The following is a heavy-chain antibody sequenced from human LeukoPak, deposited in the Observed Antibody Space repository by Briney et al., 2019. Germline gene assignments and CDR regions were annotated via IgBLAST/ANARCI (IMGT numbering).Heavy chain of an antibody. CDR3: TVTAAIELDY. Sequence: PGGSLRLSCAASGFTFSSYGMHWVRQAPGKGLEWVAFIRYDGSNKYYADSVKGRFTISRDNSKNTLYLQMNSLRAEDTAVYYCTVTAAIELDYWGQGTLVTVSS. CDR1: GFTFSSYG. J-gene: IGHJ4*02. V-gene: IGHV3-30*02. D-gene: IGHD2-21*02. CDR2: IRYDGSNK.